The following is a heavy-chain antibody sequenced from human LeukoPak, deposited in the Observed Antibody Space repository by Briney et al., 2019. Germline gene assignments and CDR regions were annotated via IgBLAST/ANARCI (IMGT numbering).Heavy chain of an antibody. V-gene: IGHV3-7*04. CDR3: ARSTKMGDY. CDR2: INQDGSEK. J-gene: IGHJ4*02. Sequence: TGGSLRLSCAASGFPFSSYWMNWVRQAPGKGLEWVANINQDGSEKYYVDSVKGRFTISRDNAKNSLYVQMNSLRAEDTAVYYCARSTKMGDYWGQGTLVTVSS. CDR1: GFPFSSYW. D-gene: IGHD3-22*01.